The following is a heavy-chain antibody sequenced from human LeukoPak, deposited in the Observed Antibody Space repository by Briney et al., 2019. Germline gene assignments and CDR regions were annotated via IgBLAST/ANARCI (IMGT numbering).Heavy chain of an antibody. CDR2: IRFDGSNK. D-gene: IGHD3-9*01. CDR1: GFTFSSYG. Sequence: PGGSLRLSCAASGFTFSSYGMHWVRQAPGKGLEWVAFIRFDGSNKYYADSVKGRFTISRDNSKNTVYLQMNSLRAEDTAVYYCAKGLLRYLRVGHYDYWGQGTLVAVSS. V-gene: IGHV3-30*02. J-gene: IGHJ4*02. CDR3: AKGLLRYLRVGHYDY.